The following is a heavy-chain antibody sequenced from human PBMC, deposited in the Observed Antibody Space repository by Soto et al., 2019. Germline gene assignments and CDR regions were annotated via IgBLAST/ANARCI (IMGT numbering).Heavy chain of an antibody. CDR1: GGSISGGGYS. CDR2: IYHSGST. CDR3: ARNVVVTAGVKSNAFDI. D-gene: IGHD2-21*02. V-gene: IGHV4-30-2*01. Sequence: PSETLSLTCAVSGGSISGGGYSWSWIRQPPGKGLEWIGYIYHSGSTYYNPSLKSRVTISVDRSKNQFSLKLSSVTAADTAVYYCARNVVVTAGVKSNAFDIWGQGTMVTVSS. J-gene: IGHJ3*02.